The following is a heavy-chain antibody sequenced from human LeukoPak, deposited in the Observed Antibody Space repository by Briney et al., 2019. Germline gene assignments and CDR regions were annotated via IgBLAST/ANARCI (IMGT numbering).Heavy chain of an antibody. CDR1: GYTFINYG. D-gene: IGHD3-22*01. CDR2: ISASNGNT. V-gene: IGHV1-18*01. J-gene: IGHJ4*02. CDR3: ARDKEERYYYDSRPFDY. Sequence: ASVKVSCKASGYTFINYGVTWVRQAPGQGLEWMGWISASNGNTNYAQKLQGRVTMTTDTSTSTAYMELRSLRSDDTAVYYCARDKEERYYYDSRPFDYWGQGTLVTVSS.